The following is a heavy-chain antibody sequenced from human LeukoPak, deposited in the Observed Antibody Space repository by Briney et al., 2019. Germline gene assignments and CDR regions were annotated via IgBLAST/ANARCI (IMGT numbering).Heavy chain of an antibody. CDR3: ARDLTARESFDY. J-gene: IGHJ4*02. D-gene: IGHD1-26*01. CDR2: NWPTGDT. Sequence: TLSPTCSLSSVSVTNFYTGWVRHPAEERREWIGRNWPTGDTIYNPSLKSRVTMSVDMSKSHLSLKLTSVTAADAAVYYCARDLTARESFDYWGQGILVSVSS. V-gene: IGHV4-4*07. CDR1: SVSVTNFY.